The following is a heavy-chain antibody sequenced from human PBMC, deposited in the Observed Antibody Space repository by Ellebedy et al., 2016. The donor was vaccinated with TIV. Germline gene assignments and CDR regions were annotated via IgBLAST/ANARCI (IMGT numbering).Heavy chain of an antibody. CDR1: GGSFSGYY. V-gene: IGHV4-34*01. D-gene: IGHD6-19*01. CDR3: ARHGLRSSGLDY. CDR2: INHSGST. Sequence: MPSETLSLTCAVYGGSFSGYYWSWIRQPPGKGLEWIGEINHSGSTNYNPSLKSRVTISVDTSKNQFSLKLSSVTAADTAVYYCARHGLRSSGLDYWGQGTLVTVSS. J-gene: IGHJ4*02.